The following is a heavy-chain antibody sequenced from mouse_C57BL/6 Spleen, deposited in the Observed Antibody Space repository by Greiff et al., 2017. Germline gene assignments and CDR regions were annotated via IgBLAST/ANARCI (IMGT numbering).Heavy chain of an antibody. CDR1: GYTFTDYY. J-gene: IGHJ3*01. CDR2: INPNNGGT. D-gene: IGHD2-3*01. V-gene: IGHV1-26*01. Sequence: VQLQQSGPELVKPGASVKISCKASGYTFTDYYMNWVKQSHGKSLEWIGDINPNNGGTSYNQKFKGKATLTVDKSSSTAYMELRSLTSEDSAVYYWADGYLAWFAYWGQGTLVTVAA. CDR3: ADGYLAWFAY.